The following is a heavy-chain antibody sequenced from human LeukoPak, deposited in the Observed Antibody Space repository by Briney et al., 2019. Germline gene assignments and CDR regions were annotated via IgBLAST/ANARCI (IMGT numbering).Heavy chain of an antibody. V-gene: IGHV1-46*01. D-gene: IGHD6-19*01. J-gene: IGHJ6*03. Sequence: ASVKVSCKASGYTFTSYYMHWVRQAPGQGLEWMGIINPSGGSTSYAQKFQGRVTMTRDTSTSTVYMELSSLRSEDTAVYYSARDLYSSGWYDEPLYYYYMDVWGKGTTVTVSS. CDR1: GYTFTSYY. CDR3: ARDLYSSGWYDEPLYYYYMDV. CDR2: INPSGGST.